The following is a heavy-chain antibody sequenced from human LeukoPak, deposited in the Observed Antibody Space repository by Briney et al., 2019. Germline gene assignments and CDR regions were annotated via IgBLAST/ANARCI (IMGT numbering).Heavy chain of an antibody. Sequence: GGSLRLSCAASGFTFSNAWMSWVRQAPGKGLEWVGRIKSKTDGGTTDYAAPVKGRFTISRDDSKNTLYLQMNSLKTEDTAVYYCTTVLGYSYGKGFYYYYMDVWGKGTTVTVSS. D-gene: IGHD5-18*01. CDR3: TTVLGYSYGKGFYYYYMDV. J-gene: IGHJ6*03. CDR1: GFTFSNAW. CDR2: IKSKTDGGTT. V-gene: IGHV3-15*01.